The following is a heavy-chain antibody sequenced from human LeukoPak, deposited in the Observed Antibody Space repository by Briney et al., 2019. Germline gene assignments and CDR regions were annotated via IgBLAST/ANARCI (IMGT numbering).Heavy chain of an antibody. CDR1: GYTCTGYY. Sequence: GASVKVSCKASGYTCTGYYMHWVRQAPGQGLEWMGWINPNSGSTSYAQKFQGRVTVTRDTSTSTVHMELSGLRSEDTAVYYCARDQEGFDYWGQGTLVTVSS. J-gene: IGHJ4*02. CDR2: INPNSGST. CDR3: ARDQEGFDY. V-gene: IGHV1-46*01.